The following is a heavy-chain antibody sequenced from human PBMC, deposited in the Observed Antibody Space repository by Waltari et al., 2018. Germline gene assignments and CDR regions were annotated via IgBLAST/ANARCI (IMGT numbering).Heavy chain of an antibody. CDR2: ISGSGGST. Sequence: EVQLVESGGGLVQPGGSLRLSCAASGFTFSSYAMSWVRQAPGKGLGGVSAISGSGGSTYYAASVKGRFTISRDNSKNTLYLQMNSLRAEDTAVYYCAKEGTYYYDSSGWFDPWGQGTLVTVSS. D-gene: IGHD3-22*01. J-gene: IGHJ5*02. V-gene: IGHV3-23*04. CDR1: GFTFSSYA. CDR3: AKEGTYYYDSSGWFDP.